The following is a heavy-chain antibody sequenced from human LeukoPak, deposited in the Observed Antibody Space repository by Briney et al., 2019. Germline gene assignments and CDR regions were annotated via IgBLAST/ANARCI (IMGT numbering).Heavy chain of an antibody. V-gene: IGHV4-4*07. J-gene: IGHJ4*02. CDR1: GGPFSSFH. CDR2: IYTSGST. CDR3: ARDFDS. Sequence: PSETLSLTCTVSGGPFSSFHWSWIRQPAGKGLGWLGLIYTSGSTNYSPSLKSRLTMSVDASKHQFSLKLSSVTAADTAVYYCARDFDSWGQGILVTVSS.